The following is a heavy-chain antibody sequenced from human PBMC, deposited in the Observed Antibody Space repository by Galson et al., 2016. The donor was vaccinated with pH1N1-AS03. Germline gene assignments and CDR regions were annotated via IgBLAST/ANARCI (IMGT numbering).Heavy chain of an antibody. CDR1: GYTFTSYG. CDR3: ARAFCSGGSCYDYFYYAVDV. D-gene: IGHD2-15*01. CDR2: ISPHNGRT. J-gene: IGHJ6*02. V-gene: IGHV1-18*01. Sequence: SVKVSCKASGYTFTSYGIGWVRQAPGQGLEWMGWISPHNGRTEYAQKLQGRVTMTTDTSTSTAYLELRSLIPDDTAMYYCARAFCSGGSCYDYFYYAVDVWGQGTTVTVSS.